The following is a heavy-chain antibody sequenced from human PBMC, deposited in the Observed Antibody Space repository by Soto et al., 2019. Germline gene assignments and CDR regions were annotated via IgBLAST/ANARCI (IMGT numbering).Heavy chain of an antibody. J-gene: IGHJ3*02. CDR3: ARAHYDILTGYPTHAFDI. V-gene: IGHV4-30-4*01. CDR1: RVSVSSGDYY. CDR2: IYYTGRT. D-gene: IGHD3-9*01. Sequence: PSETLSLTCTVSRVSVSSGDYYWSWIRQPPGKGLEWIGYIYYTGRTYYNPSLKGRVIISVDTSKNQFSLKLSSVTAAEKAVYYCARAHYDILTGYPTHAFDIWGQGTMVTVSS.